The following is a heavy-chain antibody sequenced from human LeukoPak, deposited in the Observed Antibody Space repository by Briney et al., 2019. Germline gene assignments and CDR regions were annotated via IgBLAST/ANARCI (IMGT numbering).Heavy chain of an antibody. V-gene: IGHV3-66*01. D-gene: IGHD2-2*01. CDR2: IYSGGTT. CDR3: ARARGYCSSTSCFGGYYYGMDV. CDR1: GFTVSSNY. J-gene: IGHJ6*02. Sequence: PGGSLRLSCAASGFTVSSNYTSWVRQAPGKGLEWVSVIYSGGTTYYADSVKGRFTISRDNSKNTLYLQMNSLRAEDTAVYYCARARGYCSSTSCFGGYYYGMDVWGQGTTVTVSS.